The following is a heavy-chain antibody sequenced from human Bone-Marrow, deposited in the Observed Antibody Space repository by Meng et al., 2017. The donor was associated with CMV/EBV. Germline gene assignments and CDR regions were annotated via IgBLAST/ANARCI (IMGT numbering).Heavy chain of an antibody. J-gene: IGHJ4*02. D-gene: IGHD3-10*01. Sequence: VKVSCKASGYTFSGHYIHWVRQAPGQGLEWMGWINPNSGGTNYAQKFQGRVTMTRDTSISTAYMELSRLRSDDTAVYYCARVYYYGSGDYWGQGTLVTVSS. CDR2: INPNSGGT. CDR3: ARVYYYGSGDY. V-gene: IGHV1-2*02. CDR1: GYTFSGHY.